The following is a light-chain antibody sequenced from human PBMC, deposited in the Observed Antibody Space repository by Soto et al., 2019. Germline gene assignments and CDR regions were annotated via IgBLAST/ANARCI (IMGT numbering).Light chain of an antibody. V-gene: IGLV2-14*01. CDR3: SSYTSSSTSWV. Sequence: QSALTQPASVSGSPGQSITISCTGTSSDVGGYNYVSWYQQHPGKAPKLMIYDVSNRPSGVSNRFSGSKSGNTASLTISRLQAEDEADYYCSSYTSSSTSWVYGGGTQLTVL. CDR1: SSDVGGYNY. CDR2: DVS. J-gene: IGLJ3*02.